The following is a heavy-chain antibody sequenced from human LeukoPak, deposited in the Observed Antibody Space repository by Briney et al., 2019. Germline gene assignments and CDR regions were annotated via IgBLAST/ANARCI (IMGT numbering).Heavy chain of an antibody. CDR2: IYYSGTT. J-gene: IGHJ4*02. Sequence: SETLSLTCAVYGGSFSGYYWSWIRQPPGKGLEWIGSIYYSGTTYYNPSLKSRVTISVDTSENQFSLRLTSVTAADTAVFYCGREGLVHTFDYWGQGILVTVSS. V-gene: IGHV4-34*01. CDR3: GREGLVHTFDY. CDR1: GGSFSGYY.